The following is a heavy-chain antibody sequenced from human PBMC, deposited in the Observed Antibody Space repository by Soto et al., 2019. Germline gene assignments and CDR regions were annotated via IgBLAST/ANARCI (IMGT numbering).Heavy chain of an antibody. CDR2: TYYRSKWYD. Sequence: SQTLSLTCAISGDSVSSNNAAWAWIRQSPSRGLEWLGRTYYRSKWYDDYAVSVKSRITINPDTSKNQFSLQLNSVTPGDTAVYYCVRVRYGGGGFYYYGMDVWGQGTTVTVSS. D-gene: IGHD6-19*01. CDR3: VRVRYGGGGFYYYGMDV. V-gene: IGHV6-1*01. J-gene: IGHJ6*02. CDR1: GDSVSSNNAA.